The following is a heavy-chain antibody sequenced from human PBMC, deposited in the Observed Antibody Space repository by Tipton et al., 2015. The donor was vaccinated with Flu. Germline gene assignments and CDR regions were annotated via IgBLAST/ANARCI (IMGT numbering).Heavy chain of an antibody. CDR3: ARRDYSNYVSEPKNWFNS. Sequence: TLSLTCSVSGGSISSGGEYWTWIRQHPGKGLEWIASIYYSGGTYYNPSLESRVSMSIDRSKNQFSLKMSSVTASDTAVYYCARRDYSNYVSEPKNWFNSWGLGTLVTVSS. D-gene: IGHD4-11*01. V-gene: IGHV4-31*03. CDR1: GGSISSGGEY. J-gene: IGHJ5*01. CDR2: IYYSGGT.